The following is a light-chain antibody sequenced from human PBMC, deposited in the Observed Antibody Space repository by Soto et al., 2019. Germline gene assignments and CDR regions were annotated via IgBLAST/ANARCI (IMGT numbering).Light chain of an antibody. CDR3: SSYTTHSVRV. Sequence: QSVLTQPASVSGSPGQSITISCTGTSSDIGAYNSVSWYQQHPGMAPQLMIYDVSYRPSGISSRFSGSKSGNTASLSISGRQAADEADYYCSSYTTHSVRVFGGGTKLTVL. CDR1: SSDIGAYNS. V-gene: IGLV2-14*03. J-gene: IGLJ2*01. CDR2: DVS.